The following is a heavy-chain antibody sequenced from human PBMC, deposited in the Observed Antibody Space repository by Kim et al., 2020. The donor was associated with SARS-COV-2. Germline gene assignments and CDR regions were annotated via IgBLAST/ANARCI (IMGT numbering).Heavy chain of an antibody. CDR1: GFTFSNYW. Sequence: GGSLRLSCVASGFTFSNYWMSWVRQAPEKGLEWVANIKLDGSEKYYVDSVKGRFTISRDNAKNSLYLQMNSLRAEDTAVYYCARHSYSSAWYGGYWGQGTLVTVSS. D-gene: IGHD6-19*01. CDR2: IKLDGSEK. J-gene: IGHJ4*02. CDR3: ARHSYSSAWYGGY. V-gene: IGHV3-7*01.